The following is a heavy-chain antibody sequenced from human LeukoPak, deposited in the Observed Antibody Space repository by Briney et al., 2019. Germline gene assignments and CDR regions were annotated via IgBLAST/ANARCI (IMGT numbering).Heavy chain of an antibody. CDR1: GYSFTSYW. J-gene: IGHJ6*03. V-gene: IGHV5-51*01. CDR3: ARLYTSSWYPVGYYYYYYMDV. CDR2: IYPGDSDT. D-gene: IGHD6-13*01. Sequence: GESLKISCKGSGYSFTSYWIGWVRQMPGKGLEWMGIIYPGDSDTRYSPSFQGQVTMSADKSISTAYLQWSSLKASDTAMYYCARLYTSSWYPVGYYYYYYMDVWGKGTTVTVS.